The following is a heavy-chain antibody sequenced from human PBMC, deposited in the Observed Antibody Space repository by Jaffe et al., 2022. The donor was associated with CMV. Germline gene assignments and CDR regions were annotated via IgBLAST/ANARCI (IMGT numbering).Heavy chain of an antibody. CDR1: GFTFSSYS. Sequence: EVQLVESGGGLVKPGGSLRLSCAASGFTFSSYSMNWVRQAPGKGLEWVSSISSSSSYIYYADSVKGRFTISRDNAKNSLYLQMNSLRAEDTAVYYCARDLLYSSSRFDYWGQGTLVTVSS. CDR3: ARDLLYSSSRFDY. V-gene: IGHV3-21*01. CDR2: ISSSSSYI. J-gene: IGHJ4*02. D-gene: IGHD6-6*01.